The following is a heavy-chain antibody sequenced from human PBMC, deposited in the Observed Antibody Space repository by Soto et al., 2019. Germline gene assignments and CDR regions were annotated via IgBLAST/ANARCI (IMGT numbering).Heavy chain of an antibody. CDR3: ARGQRFSDWFDP. D-gene: IGHD3-3*01. CDR1: GGTMNSYY. Sequence: KTSETLSLTCTVSGGTMNSYYWTWIRQPAGKGLEWIGRIYSSGSTKYNPSLQSRVTMSLDTSKNQFSLRLTSVTAADTAVYYCARGQRFSDWFDPWGQGTLVTV. J-gene: IGHJ5*02. V-gene: IGHV4-4*07. CDR2: IYSSGST.